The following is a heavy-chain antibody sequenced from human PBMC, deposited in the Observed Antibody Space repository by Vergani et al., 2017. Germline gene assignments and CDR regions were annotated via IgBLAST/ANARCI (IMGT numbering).Heavy chain of an antibody. Sequence: EVRLLESGGGLVQPGGSLRLSCVGSGFTFTSYAMNWVRQAPGKGLEWVSGISWNSCSIGYADSVKGRFSISRDNAKNSLSLQMDSLRDEDTAFYYCVKGQITISAGHFDSWGQGTLVTVS. V-gene: IGHV3-9*01. J-gene: IGHJ4*02. CDR2: ISWNSCSI. CDR1: GFTFTSYA. D-gene: IGHD6-13*01. CDR3: VKGQITISAGHFDS.